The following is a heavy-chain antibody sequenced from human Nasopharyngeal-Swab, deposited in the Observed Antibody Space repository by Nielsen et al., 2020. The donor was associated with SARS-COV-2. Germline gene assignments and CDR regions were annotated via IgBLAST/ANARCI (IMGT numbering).Heavy chain of an antibody. CDR3: AKDRGIVVVIGFDY. CDR2: ISGSGGST. J-gene: IGHJ4*02. Sequence: GESLKISCAASGFTFSSYAMSWVRQAPGKGLEWVSAISGSGGSTYYADSVKDRFTISRDNSKNTLYLQMNSLRAGDTAVYYCAKDRGIVVVIGFDYWGQGTLVTVSS. CDR1: GFTFSSYA. D-gene: IGHD3-22*01. V-gene: IGHV3-23*01.